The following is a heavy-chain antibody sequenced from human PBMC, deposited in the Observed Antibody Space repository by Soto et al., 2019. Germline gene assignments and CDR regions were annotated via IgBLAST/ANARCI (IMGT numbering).Heavy chain of an antibody. D-gene: IGHD3-22*01. Sequence: GGSLRLSCAASGFTVSSNYMSWVRQAPGKGLEWVSVIYSGGSTYYADSVKGRFTISRDNSKNTLYLQMNSLRAEDTAVYYCARVSDSSGYYAGYFDYWGQGTLVTV. CDR3: ARVSDSSGYYAGYFDY. CDR2: IYSGGST. J-gene: IGHJ4*02. V-gene: IGHV3-53*01. CDR1: GFTVSSNY.